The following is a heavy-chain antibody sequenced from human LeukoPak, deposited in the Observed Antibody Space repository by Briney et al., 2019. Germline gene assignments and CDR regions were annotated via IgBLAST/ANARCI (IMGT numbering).Heavy chain of an antibody. CDR1: GGSFSGCY. J-gene: IGHJ6*02. CDR3: ARGYSYGYFQAFYYGMDV. CDR2: INHSGST. Sequence: SETLSLTCAVYGGSFSGCYWSWIRQPPGKGLEWIGEINHSGSTNYNPSLKSRVTISVDTSKNQFSLKLSSVTAADTAVYYCARGYSYGYFQAFYYGMDVWGQGTTVTVSS. V-gene: IGHV4-34*01. D-gene: IGHD5-18*01.